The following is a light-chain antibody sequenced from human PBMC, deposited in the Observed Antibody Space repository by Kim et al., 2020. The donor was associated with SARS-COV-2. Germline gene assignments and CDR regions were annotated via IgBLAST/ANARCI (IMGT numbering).Light chain of an antibody. J-gene: IGKJ2*01. CDR2: KAS. Sequence: LSASVGDRVTVTSRASQSISSWLAWYQQKPGKAPKLLIYKASSLESGVPARVSGGGSGTEFTLTISSLQPDGFATYYCQQYNSYSSFGQGTKLEIK. V-gene: IGKV1-5*03. CDR3: QQYNSYSS. CDR1: QSISSW.